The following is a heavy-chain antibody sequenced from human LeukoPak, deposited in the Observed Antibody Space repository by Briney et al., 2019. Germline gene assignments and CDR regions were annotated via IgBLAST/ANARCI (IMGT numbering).Heavy chain of an antibody. V-gene: IGHV5-51*01. D-gene: IGHD1-14*01. CDR3: ARHHRTFSDYMDV. J-gene: IGHJ6*03. Sequence: PGESLKISCKGSGYSFTSYSIGWARQMPGKCLEWMGIIYPGDSDTRYSPSFQGQVTISADKSISTAYLQWRSLKASDTAMYYCARHHRTFSDYMDVWGKGTTVTVSS. CDR2: IYPGDSDT. CDR1: GYSFTSYS.